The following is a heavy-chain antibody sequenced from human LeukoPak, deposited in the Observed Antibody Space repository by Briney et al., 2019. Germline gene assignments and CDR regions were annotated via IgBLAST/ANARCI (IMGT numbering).Heavy chain of an antibody. CDR2: IIPILGTA. Sequence: SVKVSCKASGGTFSSYAISWVRQAPGQGLEWMGGIIPILGTANYAQKFQGRVTITADKSTSTAYMELSSLRSEDTAVYYCARESPPSVTPPSPFDYWGQGTLVTVSS. V-gene: IGHV1-69*06. D-gene: IGHD4-17*01. CDR1: GGTFSSYA. CDR3: ARESPPSVTPPSPFDY. J-gene: IGHJ4*02.